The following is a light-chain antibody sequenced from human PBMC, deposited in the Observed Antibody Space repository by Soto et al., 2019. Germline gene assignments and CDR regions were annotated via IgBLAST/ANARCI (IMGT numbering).Light chain of an antibody. Sequence: DIQMTQSPSTLSASVGDRVTITSRASQSISSWLAWYQQKPGKAPKLLIYKASSLESVVPSRFSGSGSGTEFTLTISSLQPDDFATYYCQQYNSYPWTFGQGTKVEIK. J-gene: IGKJ1*01. CDR2: KAS. CDR3: QQYNSYPWT. V-gene: IGKV1-5*03. CDR1: QSISSW.